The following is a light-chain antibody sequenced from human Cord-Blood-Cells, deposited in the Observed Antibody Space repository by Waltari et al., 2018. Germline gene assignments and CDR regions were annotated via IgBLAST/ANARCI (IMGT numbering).Light chain of an antibody. CDR1: SRDVGSYNL. CDR3: CSYAGSSTWV. J-gene: IGLJ3*02. CDR2: GVS. Sequence: QSALTPPASVSGSPGQSITISCTGTSRDVGSYNLVSWYQQHPGKAPKLIIYGVSKRPSGFSNRFSGSKSGNTASLTISGLQAEDEADYYCCSYAGSSTWVFGGGTKLTVL. V-gene: IGLV2-23*02.